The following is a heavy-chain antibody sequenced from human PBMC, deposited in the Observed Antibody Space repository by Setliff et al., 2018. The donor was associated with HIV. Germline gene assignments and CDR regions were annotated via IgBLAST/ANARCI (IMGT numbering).Heavy chain of an antibody. V-gene: IGHV1-18*01. CDR2: ISAYNGNT. Sequence: ASVKVSCKASGYTFTSYGISWVRQAPGQGLEWMGWISAYNGNTNYAQKLQGRVTMATDTSTSTAYMELRSLRSDDTAVYYCARNSPFPPSSGAHFDFWGPGTLVTVSS. J-gene: IGHJ4*02. CDR1: GYTFTSYG. D-gene: IGHD3-22*01. CDR3: ARNSPFPPSSGAHFDF.